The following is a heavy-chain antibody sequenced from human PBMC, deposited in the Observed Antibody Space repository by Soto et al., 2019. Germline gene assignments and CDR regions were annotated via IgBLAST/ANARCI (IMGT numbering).Heavy chain of an antibody. D-gene: IGHD2-21*01. CDR1: GFTFSSYG. CDR2: ISYDGSNK. V-gene: IGHV3-30*18. J-gene: IGHJ3*02. CDR3: AKDPGAYCGGDCYHDAFDI. Sequence: GGSLRLSCAASGFTFSSYGMHWVRQAPGKGLEWVAVISYDGSNKYYADSVKGRFTISRDNSKNTLYLQMNSLRAEDTAVYYCAKDPGAYCGGDCYHDAFDIWGQGTMVTVSS.